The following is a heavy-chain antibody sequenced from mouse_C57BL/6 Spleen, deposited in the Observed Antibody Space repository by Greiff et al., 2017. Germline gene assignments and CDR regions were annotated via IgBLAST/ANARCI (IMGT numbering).Heavy chain of an antibody. CDR2: IYPGDGDT. V-gene: IGHV1-82*01. CDR1: GYAFSSSW. J-gene: IGHJ3*01. Sequence: VNLVESGPELVKPGASVKISCKASGYAFSSSWMNWVKQRPGKGLEWIGRIYPGDGDTNYNGKFKGKATLTADKSSSTAYMQLSSLTSEDSAVYFCAIYYDYDEGTWFAYWGQGTLVTVSA. D-gene: IGHD2-4*01. CDR3: AIYYDYDEGTWFAY.